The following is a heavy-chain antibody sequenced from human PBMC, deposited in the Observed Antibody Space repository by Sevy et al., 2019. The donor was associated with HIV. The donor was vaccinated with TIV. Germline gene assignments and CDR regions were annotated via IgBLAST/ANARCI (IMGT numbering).Heavy chain of an antibody. J-gene: IGHJ4*02. CDR2: IIPILNTV. CDR1: GGIFKSYG. Sequence: ASVKVSCKASGGIFKSYGISWVRQAPGQGLEWMGGIIPILNTVHYAQKFQGRVTITADESTKTAYMELSSLRSEGTAVYYCVRGGGNGWYYFDYWGQETLVTVSS. CDR3: VRGGGNGWYYFDY. D-gene: IGHD6-19*01. V-gene: IGHV1-69*13.